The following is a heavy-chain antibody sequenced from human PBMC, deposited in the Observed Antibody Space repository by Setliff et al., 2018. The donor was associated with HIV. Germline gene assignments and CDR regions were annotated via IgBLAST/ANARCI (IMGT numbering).Heavy chain of an antibody. CDR2: IRG. CDR1: GVTLSDAA. J-gene: IGHJ6*03. D-gene: IGHD5-12*01. CDR3: VREDIVTTGGRLDYYMDV. Sequence: PGGSLRLSCAASGVTLSDAAIHWVRQASGKGLEWVGRIRGDYGASRSGRFTISRDDSKNTAYLQITNLQIEDTAVYYCVREDIVTTGGRLDYYMDVWGKGTTVTVSS. V-gene: IGHV3-66*01.